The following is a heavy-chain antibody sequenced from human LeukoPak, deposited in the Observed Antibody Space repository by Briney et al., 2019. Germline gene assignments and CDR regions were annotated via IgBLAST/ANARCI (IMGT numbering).Heavy chain of an antibody. CDR3: GKNYYHDSSGYYYPIES. J-gene: IGHJ5*01. Sequence: GGTLRLSCAASGFTFGIYGMSWVRQASGKGLEWISAISGSADNTYYADSVTGRFTISRDNSKNTLYLQMNSLRAEDTAVYYCGKNYYHDSSGYYYPIESWGHGTLVTVSS. CDR1: GFTFGIYG. CDR2: ISGSADNT. D-gene: IGHD3-22*01. V-gene: IGHV3-23*01.